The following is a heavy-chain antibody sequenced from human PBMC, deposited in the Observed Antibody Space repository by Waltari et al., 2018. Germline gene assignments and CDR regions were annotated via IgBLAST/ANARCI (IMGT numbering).Heavy chain of an antibody. CDR3: ARDGGSGSQGDAFDI. D-gene: IGHD3-10*01. V-gene: IGHV4-30-4*08. Sequence: QVQLQESGPGLVKPSQTLSLTCTVSGGSISSGDYYWSWIRQPPGKGLEWIGYIYYSGSTYYNPSLNSPLTISVDTSKNHFSLKLSSVTAADTAVYYCARDGGSGSQGDAFDIWGQGTMVTVSS. CDR1: GGSISSGDYY. J-gene: IGHJ3*02. CDR2: IYYSGST.